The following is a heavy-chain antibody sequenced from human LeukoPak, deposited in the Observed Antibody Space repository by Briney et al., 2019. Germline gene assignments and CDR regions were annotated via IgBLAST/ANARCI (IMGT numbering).Heavy chain of an antibody. V-gene: IGHV4-4*09. CDR2: IHSTGSP. CDR1: GGSMSGYY. J-gene: IGHJ4*02. D-gene: IGHD3-16*01. CDR3: ARRRGGFGEGEFIY. Sequence: SESLSLTCNVSGGSMSGYYWTWIRQPPGKRLEWIGHIHSTGSPTYNPSLKSRVTMSIDTSKNQFSLSLSSATAADTAFYYCARRRGGFGEGEFIYWGQGTLVTVSS.